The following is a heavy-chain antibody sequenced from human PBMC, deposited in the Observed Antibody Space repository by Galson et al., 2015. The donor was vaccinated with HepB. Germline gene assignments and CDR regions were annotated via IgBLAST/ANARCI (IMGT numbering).Heavy chain of an antibody. Sequence: TLSLTCTVSGGSVSRGGYYWSWVRQTPGKGLEWIGYSYYSGTTYCNPSLKSRITISVDTSKNQFSLQLSSVTAADTAVYYCARDSGLYYFNSWGQGTLVTVSS. CDR1: GGSVSRGGYY. V-gene: IGHV4-30-4*01. D-gene: IGHD3-10*01. CDR3: ARDSGLYYFNS. CDR2: SYYSGTT. J-gene: IGHJ4*02.